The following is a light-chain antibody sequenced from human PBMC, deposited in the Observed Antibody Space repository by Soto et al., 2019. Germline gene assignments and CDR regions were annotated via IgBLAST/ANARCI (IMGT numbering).Light chain of an antibody. CDR2: EDS. CDR3: CSYAGGNNWV. J-gene: IGLJ3*02. Sequence: QSVLTQPASVSGSPGQSITISCTGSSSDVGSYKLVSWYQQHPGKAPKLMIYEDSKRSSEISDRFAGSKSGNTASLTISGLQAEDEADYYCCSYAGGNNWVCGGGTKVTVL. V-gene: IGLV2-23*01. CDR1: SSDVGSYKL.